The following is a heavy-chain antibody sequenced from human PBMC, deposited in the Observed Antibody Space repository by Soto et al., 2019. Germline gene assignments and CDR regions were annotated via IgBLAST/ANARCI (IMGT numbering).Heavy chain of an antibody. J-gene: IGHJ6*02. CDR3: DRGLTYGMDV. D-gene: IGHD7-27*01. CDR1: GGSISSGGYS. CDR2: VYHSGST. V-gene: IGHV4-30-2*01. Sequence: TLSLTCAVSGGSISSGGYSWSWIRQPPGKGLEWIGYVYHSGSTYYNPSLKSRVTISVDRSKNQFSLKLSSVTAADTAVYYCDRGLTYGMDVWGQGTTVTVSS.